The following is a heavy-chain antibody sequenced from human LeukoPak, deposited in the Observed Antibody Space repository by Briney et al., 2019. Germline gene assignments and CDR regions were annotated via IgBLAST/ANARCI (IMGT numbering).Heavy chain of an antibody. CDR3: ARGRGLGVTSTPVPFDY. D-gene: IGHD2-21*02. J-gene: IGHJ4*02. Sequence: GWALRLSCAASGFTFSSYWMIWVRQAPGKGLEGVANIKQDGSKKYYVASVKGRFTISRDNAKNSLYLQMNSLRAEDTAFYYCARGRGLGVTSTPVPFDYWGQGILVTVSS. CDR2: IKQDGSKK. CDR1: GFTFSSYW. V-gene: IGHV3-7*03.